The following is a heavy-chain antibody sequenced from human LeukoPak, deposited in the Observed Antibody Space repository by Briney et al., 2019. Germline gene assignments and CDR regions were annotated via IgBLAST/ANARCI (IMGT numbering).Heavy chain of an antibody. CDR2: ISGSGGST. CDR1: GFTFSSYG. D-gene: IGHD1-26*01. V-gene: IGHV3-23*01. J-gene: IGHJ4*02. Sequence: GGSLRLSCAASGFTFSSYGMSWVRQAPGKGLEWVSAISGSGGSTYYADSVKGRFTISRDNSKNTLYLQMNSLRAEDTAVYYCAKDLSGFQWELPPFDYWGQGTLVTVSS. CDR3: AKDLSGFQWELPPFDY.